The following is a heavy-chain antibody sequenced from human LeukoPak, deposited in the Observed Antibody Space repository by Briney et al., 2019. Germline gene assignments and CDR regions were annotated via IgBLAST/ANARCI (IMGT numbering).Heavy chain of an antibody. CDR3: ARGNYDFWSGHYTVWRDYYYYYMDV. D-gene: IGHD3-3*01. J-gene: IGHJ6*03. CDR1: GGSFSGYY. V-gene: IGHV4-34*01. Sequence: SETLSLTCAVYGGSFSGYYWSWIRQPPGKGLEWIGEINHSGSTNYNPSLKSRVTISVDTSKNQFSLKLSSVTAADTAVYYCARGNYDFWSGHYTVWRDYYYYYMDVWGKGTTVTVSS. CDR2: INHSGST.